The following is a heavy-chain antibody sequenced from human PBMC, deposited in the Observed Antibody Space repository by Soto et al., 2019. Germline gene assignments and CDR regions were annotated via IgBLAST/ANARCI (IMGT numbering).Heavy chain of an antibody. CDR1: GYTFTSYA. J-gene: IGHJ4*02. CDR2: INAGNCNT. CDR3: ARDLGGWPDY. D-gene: IGHD6-19*01. Sequence: QVQLVQSGAEVKKPGASVKVSCKASGYTFTSYAMHWVRQAPGQRLEWMGGINAGNCNTKYSQKFQGRVTITRDTSASTAYMELSRMRSEDTAVYYCARDLGGWPDYWGQGTLVTVSS. V-gene: IGHV1-3*01.